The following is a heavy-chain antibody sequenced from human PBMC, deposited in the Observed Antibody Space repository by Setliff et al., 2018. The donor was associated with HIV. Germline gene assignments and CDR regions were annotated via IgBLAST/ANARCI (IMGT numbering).Heavy chain of an antibody. D-gene: IGHD2-8*01. CDR1: GYSLSTYA. V-gene: IGHV1-18*01. Sequence: ASVKVSCKASGYSLSTYAISWVRQAPGQGLEWMGWIDSNNGNRNFAQKFRGRVTMTTDISTNTAYMEVRSLSFDDTAVYYCVRLTADRTNSSYSMDVWGKGTTVTVSS. CDR3: VRLTADRTNSSYSMDV. CDR2: IDSNNGNR. J-gene: IGHJ6*03.